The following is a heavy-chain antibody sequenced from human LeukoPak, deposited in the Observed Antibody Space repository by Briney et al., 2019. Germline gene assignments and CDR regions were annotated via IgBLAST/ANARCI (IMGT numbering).Heavy chain of an antibody. D-gene: IGHD3-22*01. CDR2: IYYSGST. Sequence: SETLSLTCTVSGGSISSYYWSWIRQPPGKGLEWIGCIYYSGSTNYNPSLKSRVTISVDTSKNQFSLKLSSVTAADTAVYYCARDSVDSSGSFYFDYWGQGTLVTVS. CDR1: GGSISSYY. CDR3: ARDSVDSSGSFYFDY. J-gene: IGHJ4*02. V-gene: IGHV4-59*01.